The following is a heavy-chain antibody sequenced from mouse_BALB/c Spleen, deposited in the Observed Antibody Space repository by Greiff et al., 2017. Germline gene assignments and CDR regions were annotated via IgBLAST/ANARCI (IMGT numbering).Heavy chain of an antibody. Sequence: EVQRVESGGGLVKPGGSLKLSCAASGFTFSDYYMYWVRQTPEKRLEWVATISDGGSYTYYPDSVKGRFTISRDNAKNNLYLQMSSLKSEDTAMYYCARDPEGYGGGYAMDYWGQGTSVTVSS. CDR1: GFTFSDYY. J-gene: IGHJ4*01. CDR2: ISDGGSYT. D-gene: IGHD1-2*01. CDR3: ARDPEGYGGGYAMDY. V-gene: IGHV5-4*02.